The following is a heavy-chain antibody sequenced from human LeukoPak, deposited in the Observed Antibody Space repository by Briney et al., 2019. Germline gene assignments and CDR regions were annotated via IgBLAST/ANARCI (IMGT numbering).Heavy chain of an antibody. V-gene: IGHV4-39*01. Sequence: KTSETLSLTCTVSGGSISSNSYYWGWIRQPPRKGLEWIGSIYFSGSPYYNPSLKSRVTMSVDTSKNQFSLKVSSVTAADTAVYYCARWRTAKTAFDYWGQGTLVTVSS. J-gene: IGHJ4*02. CDR1: GGSISSNSYY. CDR2: IYFSGSP. D-gene: IGHD2-21*02. CDR3: ARWRTAKTAFDY.